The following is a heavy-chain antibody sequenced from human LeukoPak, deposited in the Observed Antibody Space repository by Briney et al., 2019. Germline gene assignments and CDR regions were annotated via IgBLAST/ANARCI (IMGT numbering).Heavy chain of an antibody. CDR3: ARRRDIAVAGTGDYFDY. CDR1: GYPFTSYY. V-gene: IGHV1-46*01. J-gene: IGHJ4*02. D-gene: IGHD6-19*01. CDR2: INPSGGST. Sequence: ASVKVSCKASGYPFTSYYMHWVRQAPGQGLEWMGIINPSGGSTSYAQKFQGRVTMTRDTSTSTVYMELSSLRSEDTAVYYCARRRDIAVAGTGDYFDYWGQGTLVTVSS.